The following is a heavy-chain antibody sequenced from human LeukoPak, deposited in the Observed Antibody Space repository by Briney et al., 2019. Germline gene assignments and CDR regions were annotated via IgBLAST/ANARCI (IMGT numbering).Heavy chain of an antibody. V-gene: IGHV1-3*01. CDR1: GYTFTSYA. D-gene: IGHD3-3*01. CDR3: ATAINDFWSGTFDY. Sequence: ASVKVSCKASGYTFTSYAMHWVRQAPGQRLEWMGWINAGNGNTKYSQKFQGRVTITRDTSASTAYMELSSLRSEDTAVYYCATAINDFWSGTFDYWGQGTLVTVSS. J-gene: IGHJ4*02. CDR2: INAGNGNT.